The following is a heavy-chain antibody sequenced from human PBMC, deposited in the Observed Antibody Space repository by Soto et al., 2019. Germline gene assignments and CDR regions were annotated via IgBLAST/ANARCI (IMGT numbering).Heavy chain of an antibody. CDR3: AKDNSEVLWFGELPGDAFDI. D-gene: IGHD3-10*01. J-gene: IGHJ3*02. Sequence: QVQLVESGGGVVQPGRSLRLSCAASGFTFSSYGMHWVRQAPGKGLEWVAVISYDGSNKYYADSVKGRFTISRDNSKNTLYLQMNSLRAEDTAVYYCAKDNSEVLWFGELPGDAFDIWGQGTMVTVSS. V-gene: IGHV3-30*18. CDR2: ISYDGSNK. CDR1: GFTFSSYG.